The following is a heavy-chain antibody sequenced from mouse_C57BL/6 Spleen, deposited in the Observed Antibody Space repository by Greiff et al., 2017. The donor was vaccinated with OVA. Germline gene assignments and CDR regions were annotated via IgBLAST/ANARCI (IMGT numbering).Heavy chain of an antibody. J-gene: IGHJ2*01. D-gene: IGHD3-3*01. CDR2: IYPGDGDT. V-gene: IGHV1-80*01. CDR1: GYAFSSYW. CDR3: ARGTTGNYFDY. Sequence: QVQLQESGAELVKPGASVKISCKASGYAFSSYWMNWVKQRPGKGLEWIGQIYPGDGDTNYNGKFKGKATLTADKSSSTAYMQLSSLTSEDSAVYFCARGTTGNYFDYWGQGTTLTVSS.